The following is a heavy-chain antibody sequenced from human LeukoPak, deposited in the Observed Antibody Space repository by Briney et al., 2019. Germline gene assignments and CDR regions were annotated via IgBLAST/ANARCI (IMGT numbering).Heavy chain of an antibody. CDR3: ARSSIYYDSSGYRI. J-gene: IGHJ4*02. CDR2: INHSGST. Sequence: KPSETLSLTCAVYGGSFSGYYWSWIRQPPGKGLEWMGEINHSGSTNYNPSLKSRVTISVDTSKNQFSLKLSSVTAADTAVYYCARSSIYYDSSGYRIWGQGTLVTVS. V-gene: IGHV4-34*01. CDR1: GGSFSGYY. D-gene: IGHD3-22*01.